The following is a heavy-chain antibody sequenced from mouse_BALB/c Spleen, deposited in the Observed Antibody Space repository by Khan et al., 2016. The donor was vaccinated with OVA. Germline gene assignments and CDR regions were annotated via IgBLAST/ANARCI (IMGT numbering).Heavy chain of an antibody. CDR2: FFPGNSDT. CDR3: TRSGYGAFAY. CDR1: GFSFTSYW. V-gene: IGHV1-5*01. D-gene: IGHD3-1*01. J-gene: IGHJ3*01. Sequence: QSGTVLARPGASVKMSCKTSGFSFTSYWVHWVKQRPGQGLEWIGGFFPGNSDTTHNQKFKGKAKLTAVTSASTAYMELSSLTNEDSAVYYCTRSGYGAFAYWGQGTLVTVSA.